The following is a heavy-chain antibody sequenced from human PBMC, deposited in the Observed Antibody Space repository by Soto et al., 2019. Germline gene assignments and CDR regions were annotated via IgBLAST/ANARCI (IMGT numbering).Heavy chain of an antibody. V-gene: IGHV1-8*01. CDR1: GYTFTDYD. CDR3: EVTTGY. D-gene: IGHD3-9*01. J-gene: IGHJ4*02. Sequence: VASVKVSCKASGYTFTDYDINWVRQASGQGLEYMGWMSPESGNTGYAPQFQGRVTMTRNTSISTAYMELSSLRSEDTAVYYCEVTTGYRGQRTTVTVSS. CDR2: MSPESGNT.